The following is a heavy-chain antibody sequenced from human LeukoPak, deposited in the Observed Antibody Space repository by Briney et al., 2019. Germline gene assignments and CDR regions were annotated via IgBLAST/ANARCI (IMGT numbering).Heavy chain of an antibody. V-gene: IGHV3-23*01. Sequence: PGGSLRLSCAASGFTFSSYAMSWVRQAPGKGLEWVSAISGSGGSTYYADSVKGRFTISRDNSKNTLYLQMSSLRAEDTAVYYCVKDGYCSGGSCSDWGQGTLVTVSS. J-gene: IGHJ4*02. CDR2: ISGSGGST. CDR1: GFTFSSYA. CDR3: VKDGYCSGGSCSD. D-gene: IGHD2-15*01.